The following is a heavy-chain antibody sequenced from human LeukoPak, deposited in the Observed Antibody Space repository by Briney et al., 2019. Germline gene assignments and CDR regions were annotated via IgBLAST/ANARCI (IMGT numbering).Heavy chain of an antibody. CDR3: ARDWDSYGYSFHY. Sequence: SVKVSCKASGGTFSSYAISWVRQVPGQGLEWMGGIIPIFGTANYAQKFQGRVTITTDESTSTAYMELSSLRSEDTAVYYCARDWDSYGYSFHYWGQGTLVTVSS. CDR1: GGTFSSYA. CDR2: IIPIFGTA. V-gene: IGHV1-69*05. J-gene: IGHJ4*02. D-gene: IGHD5-18*01.